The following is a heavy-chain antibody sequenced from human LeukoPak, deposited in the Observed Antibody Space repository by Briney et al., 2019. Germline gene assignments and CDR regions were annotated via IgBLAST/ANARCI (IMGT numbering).Heavy chain of an antibody. CDR2: IRYDGSNK. CDR3: AREPGYSYGYDGWFDP. J-gene: IGHJ5*02. V-gene: IGHV3-30*02. CDR1: GFTFSSYG. Sequence: GGSLRLSCAASGFTFSSYGMHWVRQAPGKGLEWVAFIRYDGSNKYYADSVKGRFTISRDNSKNTLYLQMNSLRAEDTAVYYCAREPGYSYGYDGWFDPWGQGTLVTVSS. D-gene: IGHD5-18*01.